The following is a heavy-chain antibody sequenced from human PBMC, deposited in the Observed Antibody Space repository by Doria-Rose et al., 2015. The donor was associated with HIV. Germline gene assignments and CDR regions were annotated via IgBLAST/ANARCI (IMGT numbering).Heavy chain of an antibody. CDR1: GVSLSSPGMG. V-gene: IGHV2-26*01. Sequence: QVTLKESGPVLVKPTETLTLTCTAPGVSLSSPGMGVSWIRQPPGKALEWLANIFSDDERFYKTSLKSRLTLSRGTSKSQVVLTMTDMDPVDTATYYCARIKSSRWYHKYYFDFWGQGTLVIVSA. CDR2: IFSDDER. J-gene: IGHJ4*02. D-gene: IGHD6-13*01. CDR3: ARIKSSRWYHKYYFDF.